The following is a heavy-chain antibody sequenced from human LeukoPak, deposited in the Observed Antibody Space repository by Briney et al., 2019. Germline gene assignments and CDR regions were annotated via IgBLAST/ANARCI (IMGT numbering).Heavy chain of an antibody. D-gene: IGHD1-1*01. Sequence: GGSLRLSCAASGFTFSSYVMHWVRQAPGKGLEWVAIISYDGSNEYYADSVKGRFTTSRDNSKNTLYLQMNSLRAEDTAVYYCARGQTGTGDYWGQGTLVTVSS. CDR2: ISYDGSNE. CDR1: GFTFSSYV. J-gene: IGHJ4*02. V-gene: IGHV3-30*04. CDR3: ARGQTGTGDY.